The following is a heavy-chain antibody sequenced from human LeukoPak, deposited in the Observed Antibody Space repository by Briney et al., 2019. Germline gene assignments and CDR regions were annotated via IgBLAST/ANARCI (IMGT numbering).Heavy chain of an antibody. Sequence: LSLTCTVSGGSISSYYWSWIRQPPGKGLEWVSGISWNSGSIGYADSVKGRFTISRDNAKNSLYLQMNSLRAEDTALYYCAKGEEMATITSFDYWGQGTLVTVSS. J-gene: IGHJ4*02. CDR1: GGSISSYY. D-gene: IGHD5-24*01. CDR2: ISWNSGSI. V-gene: IGHV3-9*01. CDR3: AKGEEMATITSFDY.